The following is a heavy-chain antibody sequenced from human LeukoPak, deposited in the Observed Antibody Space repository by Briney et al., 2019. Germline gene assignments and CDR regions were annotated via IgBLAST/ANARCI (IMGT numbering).Heavy chain of an antibody. CDR1: GFALSSHW. V-gene: IGHV3-7*03. CDR2: VNRDGSET. J-gene: IGHJ6*02. CDR3: ARNNGMDV. Sequence: GGSLRLSCAASGFALSSHWMTWVRQVPGRGPEWVANVNRDGSETYYLDSVKGRFTISKDNAKNSLYLEMNSLRAEDTALYHCARNNGMDVWGQGTTVIVSS.